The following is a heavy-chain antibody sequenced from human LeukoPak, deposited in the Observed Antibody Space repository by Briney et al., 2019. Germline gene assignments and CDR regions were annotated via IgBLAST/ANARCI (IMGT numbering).Heavy chain of an antibody. Sequence: SETLSLTCTVSGGSISSSSYYWGWIRQPPGKGLEWIGSIYHSGSTYYNPSLKSRVTISVDTSKNQFSLKLSSVTAADTAVYYCASTRWSYDILTGYYSDWGQGTLVTVSS. J-gene: IGHJ4*02. CDR2: IYHSGST. D-gene: IGHD3-9*01. CDR3: ASTRWSYDILTGYYSD. CDR1: GGSISSSSYY. V-gene: IGHV4-39*07.